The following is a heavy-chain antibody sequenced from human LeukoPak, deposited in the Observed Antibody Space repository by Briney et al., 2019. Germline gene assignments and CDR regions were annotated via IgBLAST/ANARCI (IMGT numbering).Heavy chain of an antibody. J-gene: IGHJ4*02. CDR2: IYYSGST. Sequence: SETLSLTCTVSGGSISSSSYYWGWIRQPPGKGLEWIGSIYYSGSTYYNPSLKSRVTISVDTSKNQFSLKLSSVTAADTAVYYCARADRYSSGWPFDYWGQGTLVTVSS. CDR3: ARADRYSSGWPFDY. D-gene: IGHD6-19*01. CDR1: GGSISSSSYY. V-gene: IGHV4-39*07.